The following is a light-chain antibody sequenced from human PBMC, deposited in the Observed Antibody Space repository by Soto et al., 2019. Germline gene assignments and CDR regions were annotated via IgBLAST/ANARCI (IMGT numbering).Light chain of an antibody. CDR2: GAS. V-gene: IGKV3-15*01. CDR1: QSVSSN. CDR3: QQYNNWPPENT. J-gene: IGKJ2*01. Sequence: EIVMTQSLATLSVSPGERATLSCRASQSVSSNLAWYQQNPGQAPRLLIYGASTRATGIPARFSGSGSGTEFTLTISSLQSEDFAVYYCQQYNNWPPENTFGQGTKLEIK.